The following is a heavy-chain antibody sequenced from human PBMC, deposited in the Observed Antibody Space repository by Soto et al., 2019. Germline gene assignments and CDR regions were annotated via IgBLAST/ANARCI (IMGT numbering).Heavy chain of an antibody. CDR3: VRGGSNYAY. Sequence: EVQLVESGGGLVQPGGSLRLSCTASGFTFSDSWMTWVRQAPGKGLEWVARIKPDESEKKYADSVKGRFSISRDNAKNSMYLQMGSLRGEDTAVYYCVRGGSNYAYWGQGTLVTVSS. CDR1: GFTFSDSW. V-gene: IGHV3-7*01. CDR2: IKPDESEK. J-gene: IGHJ4*02. D-gene: IGHD4-4*01.